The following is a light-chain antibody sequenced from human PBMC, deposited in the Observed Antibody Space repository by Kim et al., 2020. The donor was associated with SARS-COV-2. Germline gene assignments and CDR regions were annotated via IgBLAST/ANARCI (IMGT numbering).Light chain of an antibody. CDR1: SGSIASNY. J-gene: IGLJ3*02. Sequence: KTVTISCTGSSGSIASNYVQWYQQRPGSAPTTVIYEDNQRPSGVPDRFPGSIDSSSNSASLTISGLKTEDEADYYCQSYDSSNQGVFGGGTQLTVL. CDR2: EDN. CDR3: QSYDSSNQGV. V-gene: IGLV6-57*02.